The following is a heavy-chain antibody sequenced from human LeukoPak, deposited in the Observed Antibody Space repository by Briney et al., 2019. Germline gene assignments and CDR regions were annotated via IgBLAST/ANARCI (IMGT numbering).Heavy chain of an antibody. CDR1: GGSISSGGYY. D-gene: IGHD5-18*01. J-gene: IGHJ4*02. Sequence: SENLSLTCTVSGGSISSGGYYWNWLRQHPGKGLEWIGYIYYSGSTYYNPSLKSRVTISVDTSKNQFSRKLSSVTAADTAVYYCARFGYSYGLDYWGQGTLVTVSS. V-gene: IGHV4-31*03. CDR3: ARFGYSYGLDY. CDR2: IYYSGST.